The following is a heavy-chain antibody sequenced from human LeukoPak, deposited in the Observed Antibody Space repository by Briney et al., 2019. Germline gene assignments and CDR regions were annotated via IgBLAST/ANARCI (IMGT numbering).Heavy chain of an antibody. Sequence: KPSETLSLTCTVSGGSISCYYWSWIRQPAGKGLEWIGRIYTSGSTNYNPSLKSRVTMSVDTSKNQFSLKLSSVTAADTAVYYCARESGYCSGGSCYSGGEYGMDVWGQGTTVTVSS. CDR2: IYTSGST. D-gene: IGHD2-15*01. CDR3: ARESGYCSGGSCYSGGEYGMDV. J-gene: IGHJ6*02. V-gene: IGHV4-4*07. CDR1: GGSISCYY.